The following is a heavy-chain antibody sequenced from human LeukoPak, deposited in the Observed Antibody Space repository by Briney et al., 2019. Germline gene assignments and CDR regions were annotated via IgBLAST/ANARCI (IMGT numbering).Heavy chain of an antibody. CDR1: GFTFSDYY. Sequence: LRLSCAASGFTFSDYYMSWIRQAPGKGLEWIGYIYYSGSTYYNPSLKSRVTISVDTSKNQFSLKLSSVTAADTAVYYCARDQSRWTNYYYGMDVWGQGTTVTVSS. CDR3: ARDQSRWTNYYYGMDV. CDR2: IYYSGST. J-gene: IGHJ6*02. D-gene: IGHD2-15*01. V-gene: IGHV4-30-4*08.